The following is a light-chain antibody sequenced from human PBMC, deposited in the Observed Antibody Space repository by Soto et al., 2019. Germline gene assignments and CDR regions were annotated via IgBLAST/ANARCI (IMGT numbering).Light chain of an antibody. Sequence: EIVMTQSPANLSLSPGERATLSCRASQSVSSYLAWYQQKPGQATRLLIYDASNRATGIPARFSGSGSGTDFNITISTLEPEDFAVYYCQQRQYWPPITFGQGTRLKI. CDR3: QQRQYWPPIT. J-gene: IGKJ5*01. CDR1: QSVSSY. CDR2: DAS. V-gene: IGKV3-11*01.